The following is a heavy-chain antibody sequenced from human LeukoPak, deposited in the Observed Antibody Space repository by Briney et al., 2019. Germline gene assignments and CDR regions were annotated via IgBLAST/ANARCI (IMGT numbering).Heavy chain of an antibody. Sequence: GGSLRLSCAASGFTFSNAWMSWVRQAPGKGLEWVGRIKSKTDGGTTDYAAPVKGRFTISRDDLKNTLYLQMNSLKTEDTAVYYCTTDKRYCSGGSCYPVFGYWGQGTLVTVSS. V-gene: IGHV3-15*01. CDR2: IKSKTDGGTT. CDR3: TTDKRYCSGGSCYPVFGY. CDR1: GFTFSNAW. J-gene: IGHJ4*02. D-gene: IGHD2-15*01.